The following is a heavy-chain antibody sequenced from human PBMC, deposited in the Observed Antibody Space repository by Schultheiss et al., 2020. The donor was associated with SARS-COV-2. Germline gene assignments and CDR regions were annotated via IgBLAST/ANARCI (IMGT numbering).Heavy chain of an antibody. CDR1: GGTFSSYA. J-gene: IGHJ2*01. CDR3: ARDRYDFWSGYVSYWYFDL. V-gene: IGHV1-69*13. Sequence: SVKVSCKASGGTFSSYAISWVRQAPGQGLEWMGGIIPIFGTANYAQKFQGRVTITADESTSTAYMELSSLRSEDTAVYYCARDRYDFWSGYVSYWYFDLWGCGTGITVTS. D-gene: IGHD3-3*01. CDR2: IIPIFGTA.